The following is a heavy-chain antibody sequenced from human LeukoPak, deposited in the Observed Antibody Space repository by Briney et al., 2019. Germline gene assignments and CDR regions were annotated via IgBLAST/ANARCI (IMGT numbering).Heavy chain of an antibody. V-gene: IGHV4-34*01. CDR2: INHSGST. CDR1: GGSFSGYY. CDR3: ARDYYDSSGLNDAFDI. Sequence: PSETLSLTCAVYGGSFSGYYWSWIRQPPGKGLEWIGEINHSGSTNYNPSLKSRVTISVDTSKNQFSLKLSSVTAADTAVYYCARDYYDSSGLNDAFDIWGQGTMVTVSS. D-gene: IGHD3-22*01. J-gene: IGHJ3*02.